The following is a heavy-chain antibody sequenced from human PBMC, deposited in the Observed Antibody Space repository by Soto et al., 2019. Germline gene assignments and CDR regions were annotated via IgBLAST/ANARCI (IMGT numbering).Heavy chain of an antibody. Sequence: QVQLVQSGAEVRKPGSSVKVSCKTSGGTFSRHAISWVRQAPGQGLEWMGGIIPIFGTANHAQKFQGRVTIIADESTSTVYMELSSPRSEYTAMYYCARGWGYDSNDYYYAYWGQGTLVIVSS. CDR1: GGTFSRHA. V-gene: IGHV1-69*01. D-gene: IGHD3-22*01. J-gene: IGHJ4*02. CDR3: ARGWGYDSNDYYYAY. CDR2: IIPIFGTA.